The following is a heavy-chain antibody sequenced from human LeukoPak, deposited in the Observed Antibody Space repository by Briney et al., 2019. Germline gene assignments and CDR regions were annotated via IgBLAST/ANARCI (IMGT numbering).Heavy chain of an antibody. CDR1: GYTLTELS. CDR2: FDPEDGET. V-gene: IGHV1-24*01. Sequence: ASVKVSCTVSGYTLTELSMHWVRQAPGKGLEWMGGFDPEDGETIYAQKFQGRVTMTEDTSTDTAYMELSSLRSEDTAVYYCATRSSNAYGLTYYGMDVWGKGTTVTVSS. CDR3: ATRSSNAYGLTYYGMDV. D-gene: IGHD3-10*01. J-gene: IGHJ6*04.